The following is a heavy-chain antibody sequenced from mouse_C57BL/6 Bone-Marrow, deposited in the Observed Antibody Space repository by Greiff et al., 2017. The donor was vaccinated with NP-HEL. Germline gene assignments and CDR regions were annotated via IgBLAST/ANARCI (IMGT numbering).Heavy chain of an antibody. CDR2: IWRGGST. CDR1: GFSLTSYG. V-gene: IGHV2-5*01. D-gene: IGHD1-1*01. J-gene: IGHJ3*01. Sequence: VQVVESGPGLVQPSQSLSITCTVSGFSLTSYGVHWVRQSPGKGLEWLGVIWRGGSTDYNAAFMSRLSITKDNSKSQVFFKMNSLQADDTAIYYCAAHYYGSSYVWFAYWGQGTLVTVSA. CDR3: AAHYYGSSYVWFAY.